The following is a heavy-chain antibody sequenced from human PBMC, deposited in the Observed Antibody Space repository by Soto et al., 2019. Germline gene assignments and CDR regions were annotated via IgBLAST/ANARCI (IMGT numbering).Heavy chain of an antibody. J-gene: IGHJ5*02. CDR1: GYSFTSYW. D-gene: IGHD3-22*01. V-gene: IGHV5-51*01. CDR3: ARRGAASGDDSRTSWFDP. CDR2: IYPGDSDT. Sequence: EVQLVQSGAEVKKPGESLKISCKGSGYSFTSYWIGWVRQMPGKGLEWMGIIYPGDSDTRYSPSFQGQVTISADKSISTAYLQWSSLKASDTAMYYCARRGAASGDDSRTSWFDPWGQGTLVTVSS.